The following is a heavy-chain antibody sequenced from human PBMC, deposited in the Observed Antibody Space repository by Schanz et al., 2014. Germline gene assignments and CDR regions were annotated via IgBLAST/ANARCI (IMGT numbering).Heavy chain of an antibody. V-gene: IGHV1-18*01. D-gene: IGHD2-2*01. CDR2: MSYNGNT. CDR3: ARDVPRNDY. CDR1: GYPFSNYG. J-gene: IGHJ4*02. Sequence: QVQMVQSGAEVKKPGASVKVSCKASGYPFSNYGISWLRQAPGQGFEWMAWMSYNGNTKYAQSLQGRVTVTRDTSTRTSYMERRSLTSDDTAVYYCARDVPRNDYWGQGTPVTVSS.